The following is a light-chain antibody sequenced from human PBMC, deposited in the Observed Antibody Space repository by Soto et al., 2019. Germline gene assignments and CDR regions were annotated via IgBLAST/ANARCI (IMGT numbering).Light chain of an antibody. Sequence: QSVLTQPPSASGTPGQRVTISCSGSKSNIGSSTVNWYRQLPGTAPKLLIYSNNQRPSGVPDRFSGSKSGTSASLAISGLQSEDEADYYCAAWDDSLNGDVFGTGTKLTVL. CDR3: AAWDDSLNGDV. CDR1: KSNIGSST. V-gene: IGLV1-44*01. CDR2: SNN. J-gene: IGLJ1*01.